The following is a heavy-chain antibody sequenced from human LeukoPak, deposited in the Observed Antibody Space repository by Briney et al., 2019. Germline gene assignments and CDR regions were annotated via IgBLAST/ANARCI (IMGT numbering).Heavy chain of an antibody. CDR1: GDSISSSSYY. CDR2: IYYSGST. Sequence: PSETLSLTCTVSGDSISSSSYYWGWIRQPPGKGLEWIVNIYYSGSTYYNPSLRSRLTISLDTSKNQFSLTLSSVTAADTAVYYCARLQYYYDSNGYYSLYYFDYWGQGTVVTVSS. CDR3: ARLQYYYDSNGYYSLYYFDY. V-gene: IGHV4-39*01. J-gene: IGHJ4*02. D-gene: IGHD3-22*01.